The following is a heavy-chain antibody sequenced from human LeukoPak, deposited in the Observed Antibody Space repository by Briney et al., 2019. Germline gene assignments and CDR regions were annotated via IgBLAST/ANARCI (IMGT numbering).Heavy chain of an antibody. V-gene: IGHV3-7*01. CDR1: GFTFSNYR. CDR3: ARDRWELLSNSYHYCGLDV. J-gene: IGHJ6*02. Sequence: GGSLRLSCAASGFTFSNYRMSWVRQAPGKGLEWVANIKQDGSEKCYVDSVKGRFTISRDNAKNSLYLQMNSLRAEDTAVYYCARDRWELLSNSYHYCGLDVWGQGTTVTVSS. CDR2: IKQDGSEK. D-gene: IGHD2-15*01.